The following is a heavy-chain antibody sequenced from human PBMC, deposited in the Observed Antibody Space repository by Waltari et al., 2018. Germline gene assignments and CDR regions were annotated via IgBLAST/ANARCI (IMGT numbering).Heavy chain of an antibody. CDR2: IYHSGST. J-gene: IGHJ4*02. CDR3: ASGYYPWDY. Sequence: QLQDSGPGLWKPWEPLSLTCAVSGNSIRRGNYWVWSRQPPGKGLVWFGSIYHSGSTSYNPSLKSRVTISVDTSKNQFSLKLSSVTAADTAVYYCASGYYPWDYWGQGTLVTVSS. V-gene: IGHV4-38-2*01. CDR1: GNSIRRGNY. D-gene: IGHD3-10*01.